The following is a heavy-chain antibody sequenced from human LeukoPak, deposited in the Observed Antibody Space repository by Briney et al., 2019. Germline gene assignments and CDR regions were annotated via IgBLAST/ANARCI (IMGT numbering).Heavy chain of an antibody. J-gene: IGHJ4*02. CDR2: IYHSGST. V-gene: IGHV4-30-2*01. CDR1: GGSISSGGYY. CDR3: ATGGSSGYFDY. D-gene: IGHD6-19*01. Sequence: PSETLSLTCTVSGGSISSGGYYWSWIRQPPGKGLEWIGYIYHSGSTYYNPSLKSRVTISVDRSKNQFSLKLSSVTAADTAVYYCATGGSSGYFDYWGQGTLVTVSS.